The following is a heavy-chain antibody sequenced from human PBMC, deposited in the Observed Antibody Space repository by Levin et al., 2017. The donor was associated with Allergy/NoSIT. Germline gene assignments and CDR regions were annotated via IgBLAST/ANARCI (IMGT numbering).Heavy chain of an antibody. CDR1: GFTFSSYA. J-gene: IGHJ4*02. D-gene: IGHD2-15*01. CDR3: ANSGPICSGGSCYSYPDSY. CDR2: ISGSGGST. Sequence: GGSLRLSCAASGFTFSSYAMSWVRQAPGKGLEWVSGISGSGGSTYYADSVKGRFTISRDNSKNTLYLQMNSLRVEDTAMYYCANSGPICSGGSCYSYPDSYWGQGTLVTVSS. V-gene: IGHV3-23*01.